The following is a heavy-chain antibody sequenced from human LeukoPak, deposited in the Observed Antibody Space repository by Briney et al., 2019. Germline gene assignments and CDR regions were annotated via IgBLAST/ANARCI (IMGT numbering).Heavy chain of an antibody. D-gene: IGHD6-19*01. CDR2: ISYDESNK. CDR3: ARAREQWLVEWWFDT. V-gene: IGHV3-30*19. CDR1: GLTFSNYG. Sequence: GGSLRLSFAASGLTFSNYGMHWVRQAPGKGLEWVALISYDESNKYYADSVKGRFTISRDNSKNTLYLQMNSLRAEDTAVYYCARAREQWLVEWWFDTWGQGTLVTVSS. J-gene: IGHJ5*02.